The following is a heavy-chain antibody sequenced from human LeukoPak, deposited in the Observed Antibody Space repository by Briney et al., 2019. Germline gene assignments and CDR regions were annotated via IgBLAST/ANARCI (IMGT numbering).Heavy chain of an antibody. CDR2: ISSSGSTK. J-gene: IGHJ4*02. Sequence: GGSLRLSCAASGFTFSDYYMSWIRQAPGKGLEWVSYISSSGSTKYYADSVKGRFTISRDNAKNSLYLQMNSLRAEDTAVYYCARDSPSTNGNFFDYWGQGTLVTVSS. V-gene: IGHV3-11*01. D-gene: IGHD1-1*01. CDR1: GFTFSDYY. CDR3: ARDSPSTNGNFFDY.